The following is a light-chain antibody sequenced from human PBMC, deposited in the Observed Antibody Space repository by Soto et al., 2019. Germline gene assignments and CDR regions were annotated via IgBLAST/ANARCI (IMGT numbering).Light chain of an antibody. CDR2: EVS. V-gene: IGLV2-14*01. CDR1: SSDVGVYNY. Sequence: QSALTQPASVSGSPGQSITISCTGTSSDVGVYNYVSWYQQHPGKAPKLMIYEVSNRPSGVSNRFSASKSGNTASLTISGLQAGDEADYYCSSYTSSNTVIFGGGTKLTVL. CDR3: SSYTSSNTVI. J-gene: IGLJ2*01.